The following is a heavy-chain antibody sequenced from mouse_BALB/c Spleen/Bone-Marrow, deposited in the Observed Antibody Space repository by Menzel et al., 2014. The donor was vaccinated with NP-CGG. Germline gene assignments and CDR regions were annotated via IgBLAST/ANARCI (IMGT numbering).Heavy chain of an antibody. CDR3: ARHDYYGNPFAY. J-gene: IGHJ3*01. V-gene: IGHV5-12-1*01. Sequence: EVQLVESGGGLVKPGGSLKLSCAASGFAFSRYDMSWVRQTPEKRLEWVAYISSGGGSTYYPDTVKGRFTISRDNAKNTLYLQMSSPKSEDTAMYYCARHDYYGNPFAYWGQGTLVTVSA. CDR1: GFAFSRYD. D-gene: IGHD2-1*01. CDR2: ISSGGGST.